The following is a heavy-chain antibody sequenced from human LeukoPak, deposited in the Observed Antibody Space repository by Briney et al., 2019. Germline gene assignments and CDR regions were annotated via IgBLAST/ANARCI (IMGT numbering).Heavy chain of an antibody. CDR1: GGTFSSYA. CDR2: IIPILGIA. D-gene: IGHD5-12*01. CDR3: ARERLRRGYSGYDHFDY. J-gene: IGHJ4*02. Sequence: GASVKVSCKASGGTFSSYAISWVRQAPGQGLEWMGRIIPILGIANYAQKFQGRVTITADKSTSTAYMELSSLRSEDTAVYYCARERLRRGYSGYDHFDYWGQGTLVTVSS. V-gene: IGHV1-69*04.